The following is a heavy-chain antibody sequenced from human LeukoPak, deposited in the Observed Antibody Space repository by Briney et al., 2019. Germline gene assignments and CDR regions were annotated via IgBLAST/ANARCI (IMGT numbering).Heavy chain of an antibody. Sequence: PSETLSLTCAVYGGSFSGYYWSWIRQPPGKGLEWIGEINHSGSTNYNPSLKSRVTISVDTSKNQFSLKLSSVTAADTAVYYCARGRGAEYSSLTYVFDYWGQGTLVTVSS. CDR1: GGSFSGYY. V-gene: IGHV4-34*01. CDR2: INHSGST. J-gene: IGHJ4*02. CDR3: ARGRGAEYSSLTYVFDY. D-gene: IGHD6-6*01.